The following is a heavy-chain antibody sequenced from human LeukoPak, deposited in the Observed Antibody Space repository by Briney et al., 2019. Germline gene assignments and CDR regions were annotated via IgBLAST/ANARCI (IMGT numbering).Heavy chain of an antibody. CDR2: IYYSGST. CDR3: AKSFTTVTANWFDP. CDR1: GGSISSYY. D-gene: IGHD4-17*01. J-gene: IGHJ5*02. Sequence: SETLSLTCTVSGGSISSYYWSWIRQPPGEGLEWIGYIYYSGSTNYNPSLKSRVTISVDTSKNQFSLKLSSVTAADTAVYYCAKSFTTVTANWFDPWGQGTLVTVSS. V-gene: IGHV4-59*08.